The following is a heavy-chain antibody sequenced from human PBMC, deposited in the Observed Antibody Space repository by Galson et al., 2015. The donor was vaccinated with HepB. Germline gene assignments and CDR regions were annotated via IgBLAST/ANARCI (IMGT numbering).Heavy chain of an antibody. V-gene: IGHV3-15*01. CDR1: GFTFTNAW. CDR3: TTPFYYDSTGWDHYGMDV. D-gene: IGHD3-22*01. J-gene: IGHJ6*02. CDR2: IKNKGGTA. Sequence: SLRLSCAASGFTFTNAWMSWVRQAPGKGLEWVGRIKNKGGTADYAVPVKDRFTISRDDSKNTLYLQMSSLKPEDTAVYYCTTPFYYDSTGWDHYGMDVWGQGTTVTVSS.